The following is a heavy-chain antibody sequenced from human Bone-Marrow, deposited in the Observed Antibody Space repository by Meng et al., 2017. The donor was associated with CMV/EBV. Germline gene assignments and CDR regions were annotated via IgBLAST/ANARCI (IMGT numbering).Heavy chain of an antibody. CDR1: GFNFSRYA. CDR3: ARDLPTFGGVSGMDV. V-gene: IGHV3-30*04. CDR2: ISYDGSYK. D-gene: IGHD3-16*01. Sequence: SCAASGFNFSRYAMHWVRQAPGKGLEWVSVISYDGSYKYYTDSVKGRFTLSRDNSKNTLYLQMNSLRAEDTAVYYCARDLPTFGGVSGMDVWGHGTTVTVS. J-gene: IGHJ6*02.